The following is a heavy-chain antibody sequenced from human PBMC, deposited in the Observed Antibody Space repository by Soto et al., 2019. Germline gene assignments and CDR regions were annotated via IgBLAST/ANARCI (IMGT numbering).Heavy chain of an antibody. CDR1: GYSISRGYY. D-gene: IGHD3-22*01. V-gene: IGHV4-38-2*01. CDR2: FYHRGST. Sequence: NPSETLSLTCAVSGYSISRGYYWGWIRQPPGKGLEYIGSFYHRGSTYYNPSLNSRVTISVDTSKNQFSLKLSSVTAADMAVYYCAILAYSDSSGYYYYFDYWGQGTLVTVSS. CDR3: AILAYSDSSGYYYYFDY. J-gene: IGHJ4*02.